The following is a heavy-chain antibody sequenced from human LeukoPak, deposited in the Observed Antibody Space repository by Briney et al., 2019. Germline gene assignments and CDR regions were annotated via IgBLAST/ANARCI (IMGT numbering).Heavy chain of an antibody. CDR2: ISSSGSTI. D-gene: IGHD3-3*01. V-gene: IGHV3-11*04. CDR1: GFTFSDYY. CDR3: ARKYYNFWSGFAYYYYYMDV. J-gene: IGHJ6*03. Sequence: GGSLRLSCAASGFTFSDYYMSWIRQAPGKGLEWVSYISSSGSTIYYADSVKGRFTISRDNAKNSLYLQMNSPRAEDTAVYYCARKYYNFWSGFAYYYYYMDVWGKGTTVTVSS.